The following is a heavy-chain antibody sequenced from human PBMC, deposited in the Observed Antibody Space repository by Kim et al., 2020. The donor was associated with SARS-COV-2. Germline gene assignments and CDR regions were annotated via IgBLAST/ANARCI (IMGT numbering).Heavy chain of an antibody. Sequence: VGSLRLSCEASGFTFSDSRMHWVRQAPGKGLEWVGRIRTKANNYATAYGESVKGRFSISRNDSKNTAYLQMNSLRSEDTAIYYCAEYSNSLGGFVLWGLG. CDR2: IRTKANNYAT. D-gene: IGHD6-6*01. CDR3: AEYSNSLGGFVL. CDR1: GFTFSDSR. V-gene: IGHV3-73*01. J-gene: IGHJ3*01.